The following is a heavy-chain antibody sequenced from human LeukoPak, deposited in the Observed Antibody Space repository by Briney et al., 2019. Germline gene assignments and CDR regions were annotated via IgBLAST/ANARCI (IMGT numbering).Heavy chain of an antibody. V-gene: IGHV4-30-2*01. Sequence: SETLSLTCTVSGGSISSGGYYWSWIRQPPGKGLEWIGYIYHSGSTYYNPSLKSRVTISVDRSKNQFSLKLSSVTAADTAVYYCARFDSSSWGGVDYWGQGTLVTVSS. CDR2: IYHSGST. CDR3: ARFDSSSWGGVDY. J-gene: IGHJ4*02. D-gene: IGHD6-13*01. CDR1: GGSISSGGYY.